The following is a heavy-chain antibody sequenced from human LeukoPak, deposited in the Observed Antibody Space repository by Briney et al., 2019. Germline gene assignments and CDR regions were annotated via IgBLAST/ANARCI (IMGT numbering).Heavy chain of an antibody. CDR1: AFIFNNYY. Sequence: GGSLRLSCAASAFIFNNYYMSWIRQAPEKGLECVSYISNSGSTMFYADSVKGRFTISRDNAKNSLYLQMDSLRAEDTAVYYCARVGRSGGVFDSWGQGTLVTVSS. D-gene: IGHD3-10*01. J-gene: IGHJ4*02. CDR3: ARVGRSGGVFDS. V-gene: IGHV3-11*04. CDR2: ISNSGSTM.